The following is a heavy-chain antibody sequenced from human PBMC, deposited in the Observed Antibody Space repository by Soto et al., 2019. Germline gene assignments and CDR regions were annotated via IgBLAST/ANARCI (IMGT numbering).Heavy chain of an antibody. Sequence: GASVKVSCKASRGTFRNYGIGWVRQAPGQGLEWMGGIIPVFGTTNYAQKFQGRVTITADESTSTAYIEVSSLRSEDTAMFYCGRYCSGGSCNTLDYSGIDVWAQGATLTVS. V-gene: IGHV1-69*13. CDR2: IIPVFGTT. CDR1: RGTFRNYG. D-gene: IGHD2-15*01. CDR3: GRYCSGGSCNTLDYSGIDV. J-gene: IGHJ6*02.